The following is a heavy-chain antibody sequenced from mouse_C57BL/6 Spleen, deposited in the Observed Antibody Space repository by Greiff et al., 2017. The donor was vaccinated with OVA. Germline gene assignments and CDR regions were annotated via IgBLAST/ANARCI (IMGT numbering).Heavy chain of an antibody. CDR1: GYTFTDYE. V-gene: IGHV1-15*01. CDR2: IDPEPGGT. Sequence: VKLMESGAELVRPGASVTLSCKASGYTFTDYEMPWVKQTPVHGLEWIGAIDPEPGGTAYNQKFKGKAILTADKSSSTAYMELRSLTSEDSAVYYSAAGPWFAYWGQGTLVTVSA. J-gene: IGHJ3*01. D-gene: IGHD3-1*01. CDR3: AAGPWFAY.